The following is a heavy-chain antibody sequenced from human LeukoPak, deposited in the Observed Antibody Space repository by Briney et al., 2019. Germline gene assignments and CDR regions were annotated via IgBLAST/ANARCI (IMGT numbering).Heavy chain of an antibody. Sequence: SETLSLTCTVSGGSISSYYWSWIRQPPGKGLEWIGYIYYSGSTNYNPSLKSRVTISVDTSKNQFSLKLSSVTAADTAVHYCARQATTGAIYYFDYWGQGTLVTVSS. CDR2: IYYSGST. J-gene: IGHJ4*02. V-gene: IGHV4-59*08. CDR3: ARQATTGAIYYFDY. D-gene: IGHD4-17*01. CDR1: GGSISSYY.